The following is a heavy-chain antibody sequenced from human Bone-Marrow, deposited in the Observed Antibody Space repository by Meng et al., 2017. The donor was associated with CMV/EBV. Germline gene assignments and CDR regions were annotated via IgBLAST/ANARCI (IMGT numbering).Heavy chain of an antibody. Sequence: ASVKVSCKASGYTFTAFHMHWVRQAPGQGLEWMGWINPNSGGTNYAQKFQGRVTMTRDTSISTAYMELSRLRSDDTAVYYCARARGRGSSSSGRPYYFDYWGQGTLVTVSS. J-gene: IGHJ4*02. CDR3: ARARGRGSSSSGRPYYFDY. D-gene: IGHD6-6*01. CDR1: GYTFTAFH. V-gene: IGHV1-2*02. CDR2: INPNSGGT.